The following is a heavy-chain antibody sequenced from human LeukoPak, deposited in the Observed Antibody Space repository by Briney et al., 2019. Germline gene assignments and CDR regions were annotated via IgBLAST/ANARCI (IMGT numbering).Heavy chain of an antibody. D-gene: IGHD2-15*01. CDR1: GFTFSIAW. CDR3: ARYCGGGSCFDY. CDR2: IKADGSEE. J-gene: IGHJ4*02. V-gene: IGHV3-7*04. Sequence: GGSLRLSCAASGFTFSIAWMSWVRQAPGKGLDWVANIKADGSEEYYVDSVKGRFTVSRDNAKNSLYLQMNSLRAEDTGLYYCARYCGGGSCFDYWGRGTLVTVSS.